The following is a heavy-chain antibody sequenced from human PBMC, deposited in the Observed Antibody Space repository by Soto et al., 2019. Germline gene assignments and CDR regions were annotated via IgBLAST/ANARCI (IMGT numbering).Heavy chain of an antibody. V-gene: IGHV4-30-2*01. J-gene: IGHJ3*02. CDR3: VRASRGSGYKRFMGAFDI. CDR1: GGSISSVGYS. D-gene: IGHD3-3*01. Sequence: SETLSLTCAVSGGSISSVGYSWSWIRQPPGKGLEWIGYIYHSGSTYYNPSLKSRVTISVDRSKNQFSLKLSSVTAADTAVYYFVRASRGSGYKRFMGAFDIWGQGTVVTVSS. CDR2: IYHSGST.